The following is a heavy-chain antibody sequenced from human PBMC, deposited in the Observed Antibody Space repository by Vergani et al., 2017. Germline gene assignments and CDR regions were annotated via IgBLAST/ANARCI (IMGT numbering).Heavy chain of an antibody. J-gene: IGHJ3*02. CDR2: IYYSGST. CDR1: GGSISSYY. CDR3: ARDHPSSDAFDI. D-gene: IGHD3-10*01. V-gene: IGHV4-59*01. Sequence: QVQLQESGPGLVKPSETLSLTCTVSGGSISSYYWSWIRQPPGKGLEWIGYIYYSGSTNYNPSLKSQVTISVDTSQNQFSLKLSSVTAAATAVYYCARDHPSSDAFDIWGQGTMVTVSS.